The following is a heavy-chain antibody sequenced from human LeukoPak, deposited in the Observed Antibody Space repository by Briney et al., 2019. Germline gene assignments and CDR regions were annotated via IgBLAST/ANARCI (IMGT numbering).Heavy chain of an antibody. V-gene: IGHV4-4*02. D-gene: IGHD2-21*01. J-gene: IGHJ5*02. CDR3: ARVAHFNNWFDP. CDR2: IYHSGNT. CDR1: GGSISSSNW. Sequence: PSGTLSLTCVVSGGSISSSNWWSWVRQPPGKGLEWIGQIYHSGNTNYSPSLKNRVTISVDKSKNQFSLKLSSVTAADTAVYYCARVAHFNNWFDPWGQGTLVTVSS.